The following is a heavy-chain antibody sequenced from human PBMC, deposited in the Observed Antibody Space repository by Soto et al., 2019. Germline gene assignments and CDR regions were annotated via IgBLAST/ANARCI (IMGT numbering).Heavy chain of an antibody. CDR2: MSYDGGSK. CDR3: ERPYSIAWSYAFDI. V-gene: IGHV3-30-3*01. CDR1: GFTFSSYS. Sequence: PGGSLRLSCAASGFTFSSYSMHWVRQAPGKGLEWVAVMSYDGGSKSYADSVKGRFTISRDDSKNTLYLQVVSLRAEDTALYYCERPYSIAWSYAFDIWGQGTMVTV. D-gene: IGHD6-19*01. J-gene: IGHJ3*02.